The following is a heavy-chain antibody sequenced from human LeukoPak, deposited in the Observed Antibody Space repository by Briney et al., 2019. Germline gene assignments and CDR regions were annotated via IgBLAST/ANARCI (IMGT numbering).Heavy chain of an antibody. J-gene: IGHJ4*02. CDR1: GFTFSSYG. D-gene: IGHD2/OR15-2a*01. CDR2: IWYDGSNK. CDR3: AKKGFRVDFDY. V-gene: IGHV3-33*06. Sequence: QPGRSLRLSCAASGFTFSSYGMHWVRQAPGKGLEWVAVIWYDGSNKYYADSVKGRFTIPRDNSKNTLYLQMNSLRAEDTAVYYCAKKGFRVDFDYWGQGTLVTVSS.